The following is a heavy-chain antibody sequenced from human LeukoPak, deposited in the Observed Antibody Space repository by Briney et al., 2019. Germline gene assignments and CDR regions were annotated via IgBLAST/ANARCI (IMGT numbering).Heavy chain of an antibody. J-gene: IGHJ5*02. V-gene: IGHV4-4*02. CDR3: ARQEIGLRSFDP. CDR1: GGSISSSNW. D-gene: IGHD3/OR15-3a*01. Sequence: SETLSLTCAVSGGSISSSNWWSWVRQSPGKNLEWLGSIYYTGTTHYNPSLKSRVTISVDTSKNQFSLNLSSVTAADTAVYYCARQEIGLRSFDPWGQGTLVTVSS. CDR2: IYYTGTT.